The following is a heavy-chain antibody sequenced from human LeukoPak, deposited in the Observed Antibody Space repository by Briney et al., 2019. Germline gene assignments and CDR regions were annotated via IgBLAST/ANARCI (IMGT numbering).Heavy chain of an antibody. J-gene: IGHJ6*03. Sequence: GGSLRLSCAASGFTFSSYSMNWVRQAPGKGLEGVSYISSSSSTIYYADSVKGRFTISRDNAKNSLYLQMNSLRAEDTAVYYCARAGETTVTTRAEYYYYYYMDVWGKGTTVTVSS. V-gene: IGHV3-48*01. CDR2: ISSSSSTI. CDR3: ARAGETTVTTRAEYYYYYYMDV. CDR1: GFTFSSYS. D-gene: IGHD4-11*01.